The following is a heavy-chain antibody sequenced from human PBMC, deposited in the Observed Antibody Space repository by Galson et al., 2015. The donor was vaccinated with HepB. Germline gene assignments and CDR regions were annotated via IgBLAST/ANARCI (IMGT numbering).Heavy chain of an antibody. V-gene: IGHV1-69*13. CDR3: ARGGKYRSRGGCHAVGFDD. CDR1: GGSFSNYA. D-gene: IGHD4-23*01. J-gene: IGHJ4*02. Sequence: SVKVSCKASGGSFSNYAISWVRQAPGQGLEWMGGIIPMFGTAYYAQKFQGRVTINADESTSTAYVDLSGLTSDDTAVYCCARGGKYRSRGGCHAVGFDDWGQGALVTVSS. CDR2: IIPMFGTA.